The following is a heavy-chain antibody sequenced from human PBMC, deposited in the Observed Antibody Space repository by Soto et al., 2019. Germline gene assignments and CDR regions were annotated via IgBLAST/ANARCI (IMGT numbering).Heavy chain of an antibody. CDR1: GYTFTSYD. CDR3: AIRKSSGYYYGMDV. CDR2: MNPNSGNT. Sequence: ASVKVSCKASGYTFTSYDINWVRQATGQGLEWMGWMNPNSGNTGYAQKFQGRVTMTRNTSISTAYMELSRLRSDDTAVYYCAIRKSSGYYYGMDVWGQGTTVTVSS. J-gene: IGHJ6*02. D-gene: IGHD3-22*01. V-gene: IGHV1-8*01.